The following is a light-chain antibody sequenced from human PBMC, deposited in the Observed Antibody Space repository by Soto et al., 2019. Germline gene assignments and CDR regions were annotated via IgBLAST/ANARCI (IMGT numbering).Light chain of an antibody. Sequence: EIVLTQSPGTLSLSPGERATLSCSASQSVSSSYLAWYKRRPGQAPRLLIYGSSTRATGVPARFSGSASGTEFTLTLSSLQSEDFGVYYCQQYNDWPRTFGQGTRLEI. CDR3: QQYNDWPRT. V-gene: IGKV3-15*01. CDR2: GSS. CDR1: QSVSSSY. J-gene: IGKJ5*01.